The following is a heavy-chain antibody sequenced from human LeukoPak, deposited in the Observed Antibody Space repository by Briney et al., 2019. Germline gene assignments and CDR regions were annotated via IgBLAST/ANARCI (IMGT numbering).Heavy chain of an antibody. CDR1: GGSISSYY. J-gene: IGHJ5*02. CDR3: ARWYSSGWGPFDP. CDR2: IYYSGST. D-gene: IGHD6-19*01. V-gene: IGHV4-59*01. Sequence: SETLSLTCTASGGSISSYYWSWIRQPPGKGLEWIGYIYYSGSTNYNPSLKSRVTISVDTSKNQFSLKLSSVTAADTAVYYCARWYSSGWGPFDPWGQGTLVTVSS.